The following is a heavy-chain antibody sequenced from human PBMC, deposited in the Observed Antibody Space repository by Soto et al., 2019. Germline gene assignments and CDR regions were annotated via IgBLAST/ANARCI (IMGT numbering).Heavy chain of an antibody. CDR2: INSDGSST. CDR1: VFTFSSYL. CDR3: ARDLLQDDSSSAAK. J-gene: IGHJ4*02. D-gene: IGHD6-6*01. V-gene: IGHV3-74*01. Sequence: RWSPRLASRASVFTFSSYLTHWFRQAPGKGLGWVSRINSDGSSTSYADSVKGRFTISRDNAKNTRYRQMNSLRAEDTAVYYCARDLLQDDSSSAAKWGQGTLVTVSS.